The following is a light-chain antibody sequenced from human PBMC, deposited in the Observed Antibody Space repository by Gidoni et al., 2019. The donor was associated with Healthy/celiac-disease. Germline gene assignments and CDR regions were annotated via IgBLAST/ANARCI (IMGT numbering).Light chain of an antibody. CDR2: AAS. CDR3: QQSYSTPRT. J-gene: IGKJ2*01. CDR1: QSISSY. Sequence: DIQMTQSPSSLSASVGDSVPHTCRASQSISSYLDWYQQKPGQAPKLLIYAASSLQSGVPSRFSGSGSGTDFTLTISSLQPEDFATYYCQQSYSTPRTFGQGTKLEIK. V-gene: IGKV1-39*01.